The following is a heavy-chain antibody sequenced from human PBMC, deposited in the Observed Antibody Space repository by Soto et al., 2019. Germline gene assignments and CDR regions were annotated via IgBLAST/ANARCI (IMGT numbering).Heavy chain of an antibody. CDR1: GFTFSSFS. J-gene: IGHJ6*01. CDR3: ARDEGGEGMDA. D-gene: IGHD3-16*01. V-gene: IGHV3-21*04. CDR2: INSRSSST. Sequence: EVQLVESGGGLVKPGGSLRLSCAASGFTFSSFSMNWVRQAPGKGLEWVSSINSRSSSTYYADSVKGRFTISRDNAKNSLYLEMNSLRAEDTAVYYCARDEGGEGMDAWGQGTAVTVSS.